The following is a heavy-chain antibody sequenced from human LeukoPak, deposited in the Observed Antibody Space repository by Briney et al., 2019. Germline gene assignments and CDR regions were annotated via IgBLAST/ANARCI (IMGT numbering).Heavy chain of an antibody. CDR1: GGSISSSNW. CDR2: IYHSGST. D-gene: IGHD5-18*01. V-gene: IGHV4-4*02. J-gene: IGHJ3*02. CDR3: ARDLVDTAMAHRGKISDAFDI. Sequence: SETLSLTCAVSGGSISSSNWWSWVRQPPGKGLEWIGEIYHSGSTNYNPSLKSRVTISVDKSKNQFSLKLSSVTAADTAVYYCARDLVDTAMAHRGKISDAFDIWGQGTMVTVSS.